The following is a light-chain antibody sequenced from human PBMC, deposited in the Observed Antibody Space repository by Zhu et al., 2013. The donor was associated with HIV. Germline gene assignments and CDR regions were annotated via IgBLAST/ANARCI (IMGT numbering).Light chain of an antibody. Sequence: ETVLTQSPDTLSLSPGERATLSCRASQTLTTKYLAWYQQTPGQAPRLLIYGASTRANGIPDRFSGSGSGTDFTLSISRLEPEDFAVYYCQQYGKSPLTFGGGTTVEIK. V-gene: IGKV3-20*01. J-gene: IGKJ4*01. CDR2: GAS. CDR1: QTLTTKY. CDR3: QQYGKSPLT.